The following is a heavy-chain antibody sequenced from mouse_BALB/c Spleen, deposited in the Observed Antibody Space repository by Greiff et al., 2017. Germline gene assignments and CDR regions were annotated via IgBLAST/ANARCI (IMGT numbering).Heavy chain of an antibody. CDR1: GFTFSSYG. D-gene: IGHD3-3*01. CDR2: INSNGGST. Sequence: EVKLVESGGGLVQPGGSLKLSCAASGFTFSSYGMSWVRQTPDKRLELVATINSNGGSTYYPDSVKGRFTISRDNAKNTLYLQMSSLKSEDTAMYYCAKGWGWYYFDYWGQGTTLTVSS. CDR3: AKGWGWYYFDY. V-gene: IGHV5-6-3*01. J-gene: IGHJ2*01.